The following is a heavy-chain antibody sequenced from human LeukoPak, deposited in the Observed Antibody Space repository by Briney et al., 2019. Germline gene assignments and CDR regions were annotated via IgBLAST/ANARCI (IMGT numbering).Heavy chain of an antibody. CDR1: GFTFSSYW. D-gene: IGHD6-19*01. V-gene: IGHV3-74*01. CDR2: INSDGSST. J-gene: IGHJ4*02. CDR3: AKVQGVSGLDY. Sequence: PGGSLRLSCAASGFTFSSYWMHWVRQAPGKGLVWVSRINSDGSSTSYADSVKGRFTISRDNAKNTLYLQMDRLRPDDTALYYCAKVQGVSGLDYWGQGTLVSVSS.